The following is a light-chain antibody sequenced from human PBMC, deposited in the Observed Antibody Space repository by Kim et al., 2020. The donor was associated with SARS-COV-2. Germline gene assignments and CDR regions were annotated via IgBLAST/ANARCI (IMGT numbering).Light chain of an antibody. V-gene: IGKV1-8*01. J-gene: IGKJ4*01. Sequence: AIRMTQSPSSFSASTGDRVTITCRASQGISSYLAWYQQKPGKAPKVLIYAASTLHSGVPSRFSGSGSGTDFTLTISCLQSEDFAAYYCQQYYSYPLTFGAGTKVDIK. CDR3: QQYYSYPLT. CDR2: AAS. CDR1: QGISSY.